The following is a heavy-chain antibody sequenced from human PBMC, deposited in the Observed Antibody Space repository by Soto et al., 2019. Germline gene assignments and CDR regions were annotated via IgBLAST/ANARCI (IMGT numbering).Heavy chain of an antibody. J-gene: IGHJ4*02. D-gene: IGHD3-22*01. CDR1: GFTFSSYW. V-gene: IGHV3-7*03. CDR3: ARAHQPRGSYHDISGCFDY. Sequence: GGSLRLSCTVSGFTFSSYWMSWVRQAPGKGLEWVADIKQDGSEKYYVDSVKGRFTISRDNAQRSLYLQMNSLRAEATAVYYCARAHQPRGSYHDISGCFDYWGQGTLVTVSS. CDR2: IKQDGSEK.